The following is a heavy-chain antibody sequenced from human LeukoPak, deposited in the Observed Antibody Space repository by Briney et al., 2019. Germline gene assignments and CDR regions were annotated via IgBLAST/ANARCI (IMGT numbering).Heavy chain of an antibody. CDR3: ARSYSGFGYALHDY. D-gene: IGHD1-26*01. Sequence: ASVKVSCKASGYTFTDYYMHWVRQAPGQGLEWMGWINPNSGGTNYAQKFQGRVTMTRDTSISTAYMELSSLRSDDTAMYYCARSYSGFGYALHDYWGQGTPVTVSP. CDR1: GYTFTDYY. CDR2: INPNSGGT. J-gene: IGHJ4*02. V-gene: IGHV1-2*02.